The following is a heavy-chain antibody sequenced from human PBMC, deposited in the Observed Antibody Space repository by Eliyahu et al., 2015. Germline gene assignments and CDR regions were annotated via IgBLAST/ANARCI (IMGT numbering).Heavy chain of an antibody. CDR3: ARGVAAAPDXDL. D-gene: IGHD6-13*01. Sequence: EVQLVESGGGLVKPGGSLRLSCVASGFTFSGRNMNWVRQAPGKGLEWVSSIDLTSRYIYYADSLKGRFTISRDNAKNSLYLQINSLRAEDTAVYYCARGVAAAPDXDLWGRGTLVTVSS. V-gene: IGHV3-21*01. CDR2: IDLTSRYI. J-gene: IGHJ2*01. CDR1: GFTFSGRN.